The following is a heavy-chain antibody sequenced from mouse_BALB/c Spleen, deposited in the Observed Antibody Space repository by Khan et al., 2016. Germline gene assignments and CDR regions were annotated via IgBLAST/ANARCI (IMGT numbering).Heavy chain of an antibody. D-gene: IGHD1-1*02. V-gene: IGHV5-17*02. Sequence: EVALVESGGGLVQPGGSRKLSCAASGFTFSSFGMHWVRQAPEKGLEWVANIRCGSSTIYYADTVKGRFTVSRDNPQNTLFLHMTSLRSEDSAMYYCAREVARNSYAMDDWWQGTSVTVSP. CDR1: GFTFSSFG. J-gene: IGHJ4*01. CDR2: IRCGSSTI. CDR3: AREVARNSYAMDD.